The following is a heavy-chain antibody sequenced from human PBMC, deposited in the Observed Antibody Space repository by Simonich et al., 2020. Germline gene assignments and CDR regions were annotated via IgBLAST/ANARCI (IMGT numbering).Heavy chain of an antibody. CDR3: ARHDRWLQFYFDY. CDR1: GGSISSYY. Sequence: QVQLQESGPGLVKPSETLSLTCTVSGGSISSYYWSWIRQPPGKGLEWIGYIYYSGSTNYNPSLKSHVTISVDTSKNQFSLKLSSVTAADTAVYYCARHDRWLQFYFDYWGQGTLVTVSS. D-gene: IGHD5-12*01. J-gene: IGHJ4*02. CDR2: IYYSGST. V-gene: IGHV4-59*08.